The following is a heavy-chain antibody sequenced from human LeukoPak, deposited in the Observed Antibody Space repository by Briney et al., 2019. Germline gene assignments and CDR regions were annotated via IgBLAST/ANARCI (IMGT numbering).Heavy chain of an antibody. CDR1: GGSIRSYY. J-gene: IGHJ5*02. CDR2: IYYSGNT. Sequence: SETLSLTCTVSGGSIRSYYWSWIRQPPGKGLEWIGYIYYSGNTNYNPPPKSRVTISVDTSKNQFSLKLSSVTAADTAVYYCARGAGYCGGDCYLNWFDPWGQGTLVTVSS. V-gene: IGHV4-59*01. CDR3: ARGAGYCGGDCYLNWFDP. D-gene: IGHD2-21*02.